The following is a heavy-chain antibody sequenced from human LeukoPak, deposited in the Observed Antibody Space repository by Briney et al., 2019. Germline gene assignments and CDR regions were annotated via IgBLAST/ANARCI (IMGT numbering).Heavy chain of an antibody. J-gene: IGHJ4*02. CDR3: AKDYYDSSGYYYSSAVDY. D-gene: IGHD3-22*01. V-gene: IGHV3-74*01. Sequence: GGSLRLSCAASGFTFTTYWMHWVRQAPGKGLVWVSHINSDGSITSYADSVKGRFTISRDNAKNTLYPQMNSLRAEDTAVYYCAKDYYDSSGYYYSSAVDYWGQGTLVTVSS. CDR1: GFTFTTYW. CDR2: INSDGSIT.